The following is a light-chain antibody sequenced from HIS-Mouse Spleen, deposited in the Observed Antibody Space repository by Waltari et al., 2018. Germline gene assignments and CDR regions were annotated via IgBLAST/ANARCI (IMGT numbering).Light chain of an antibody. CDR2: EVS. CDR3: SSYTSSSTYV. Sequence: QSALTQPASVSGSPGQSITISCTGTSSDVGGYNYVSWYQQHPGKAPKLMIYEVSNRPSGVSKRVSGSKSGNTASLTISGLQAEDEADYYCSSYTSSSTYVFGTGTKVTVL. J-gene: IGLJ1*01. V-gene: IGLV2-14*01. CDR1: SSDVGGYNY.